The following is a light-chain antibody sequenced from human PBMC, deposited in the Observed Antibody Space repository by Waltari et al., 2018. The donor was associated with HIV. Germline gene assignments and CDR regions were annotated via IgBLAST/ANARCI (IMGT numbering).Light chain of an antibody. CDR1: QSVATY. CDR2: DAS. Sequence: EIMLTQSPATLSLSPGKRVTLSCRASQSVATYLAWFQQKPGQAPRLLIYDASNRATGVPARFGGSGSGTDFTLTISRLEPEDFGVYYCQQRSFPITFGQGTRLEI. V-gene: IGKV3-11*01. CDR3: QQRSFPIT. J-gene: IGKJ5*01.